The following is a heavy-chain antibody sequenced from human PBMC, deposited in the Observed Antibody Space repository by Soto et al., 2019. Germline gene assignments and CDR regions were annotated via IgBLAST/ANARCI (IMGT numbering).Heavy chain of an antibody. V-gene: IGHV1-69*01. CDR2: IIPIFGTA. D-gene: IGHD5-18*01. CDR3: ARDRIQLQYYGMDV. CDR1: GGTFISYA. Sequence: GXSVKVSCPASGGTFISYATSWVRQAPGQGLEWMGGIIPIFGTANYAQKFQGRVTITADESTSTAYMELSSLRSEDTAVYYCARDRIQLQYYGMDVWGQGTTVTVSS. J-gene: IGHJ6*02.